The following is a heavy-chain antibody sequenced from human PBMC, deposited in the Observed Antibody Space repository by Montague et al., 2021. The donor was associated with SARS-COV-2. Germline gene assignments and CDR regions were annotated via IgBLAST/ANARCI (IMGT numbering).Heavy chain of an antibody. CDR3: ARRLTRLEPPFDP. D-gene: IGHD1-1*01. Sequence: SETLSLTCDVSGDSIRRATYYWAWIRQPPGRGLEWIGSIYYSGSTMYNPSLKSRVTMSVDTSKNQFSLHLNLVTAADMAVYYCARRLTRLEPPFDPWGQGTLVIVSS. CDR2: IYYSGST. V-gene: IGHV4-39*01. J-gene: IGHJ5*02. CDR1: GDSIRRATYY.